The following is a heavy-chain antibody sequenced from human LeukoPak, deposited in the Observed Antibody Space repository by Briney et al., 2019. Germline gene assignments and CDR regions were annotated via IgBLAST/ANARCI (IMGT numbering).Heavy chain of an antibody. D-gene: IGHD3-10*01. J-gene: IGHJ5*02. V-gene: IGHV1-2*02. CDR3: ARANYYGSGLPGGWFDP. CDR2: INPNSGGT. Sequence: ASVKVSCKASGYTFTGYYMHWVRQAPGQGLEWMGWINPNSGGTNYAQKFQGRVTMTRDTSISTAYTELSRLRSDDTAVYYCARANYYGSGLPGGWFDPWGQGTLVTVSS. CDR1: GYTFTGYY.